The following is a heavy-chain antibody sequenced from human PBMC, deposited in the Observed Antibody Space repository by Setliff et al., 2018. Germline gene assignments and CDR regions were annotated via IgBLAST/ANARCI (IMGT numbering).Heavy chain of an antibody. D-gene: IGHD6-19*01. V-gene: IGHV4-38-2*02. Sequence: PSETLSLTCAVSGYSFSSGYYWGWIRQPPGKGMEWIGSIYHSGSTYYNTSLKSRVTISVDTSKNQFSLKLSSVTAADMAVYYCAREQWLDPPGHYYMDDWAKGTTVTVSS. J-gene: IGHJ6*03. CDR3: AREQWLDPPGHYYMDD. CDR2: IYHSGST. CDR1: GYSFSSGYY.